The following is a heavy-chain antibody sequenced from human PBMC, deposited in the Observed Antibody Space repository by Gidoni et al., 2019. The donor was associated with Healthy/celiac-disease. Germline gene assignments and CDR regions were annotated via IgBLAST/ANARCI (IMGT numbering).Heavy chain of an antibody. J-gene: IGHJ4*02. CDR1: GGSFSGYY. CDR2: INHSGST. D-gene: IGHD4-17*01. CDR3: ARGFYGIDFDY. V-gene: IGHV4-34*01. Sequence: QVQLQQWGAGLLKPSETLSLTSAVYGGSFSGYYWSGLRQPPGKGLEWIGEINHSGSTHYNPSLKSRVTISVDTSKNQFSLKLSSVTAADTAVYYCARGFYGIDFDYWGQGTLVTVSS.